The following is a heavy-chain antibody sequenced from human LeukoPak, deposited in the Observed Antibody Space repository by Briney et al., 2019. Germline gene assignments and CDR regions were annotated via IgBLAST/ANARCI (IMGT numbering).Heavy chain of an antibody. Sequence: SETLSLTCAVYGGSFSGYYWSLIRQPPGKGLEWIGEINHSGSTNYNPSLKSRVTISVDTSKNQFSLKLSSVTAADTAVYYCARGLGQLWSDYWGQGTLVTVSS. V-gene: IGHV4-34*01. CDR3: ARGLGQLWSDY. J-gene: IGHJ4*02. CDR1: GGSFSGYY. D-gene: IGHD5-18*01. CDR2: INHSGST.